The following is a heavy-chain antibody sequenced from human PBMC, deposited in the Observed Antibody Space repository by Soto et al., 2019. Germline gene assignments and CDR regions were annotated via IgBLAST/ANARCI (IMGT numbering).Heavy chain of an antibody. D-gene: IGHD3-22*01. CDR2: ISAGSGST. J-gene: IGHJ4*02. CDR3: ARNMALGYYDSSGYYPALN. Sequence: GSLRLSCVASGFSFSTHAMTWVRQAPGKGLEWVSVISAGSGSTYYADSVKGRFTISRDNSKNTLYLQMNSLRAEDTAVYYCARNMALGYYDSSGYYPALNWGQGTLVTVSS. V-gene: IGHV3-23*01. CDR1: GFSFSTHA.